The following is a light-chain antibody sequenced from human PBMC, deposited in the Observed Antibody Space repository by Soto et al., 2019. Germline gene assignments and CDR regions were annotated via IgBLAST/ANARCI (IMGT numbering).Light chain of an antibody. V-gene: IGKV3-15*01. J-gene: IGKJ4*01. Sequence: EIVLTQSPGTLSLSPGERATLSCRASQTMRSSHLAWYQQKPGQAPRLLIYETTTRASGVPGRFSGSGSGTEFTLTVSGLQSEDVAVYYCQQYHNWPFTFGGGTKVDIK. CDR3: QQYHNWPFT. CDR2: ETT. CDR1: QTMRSSH.